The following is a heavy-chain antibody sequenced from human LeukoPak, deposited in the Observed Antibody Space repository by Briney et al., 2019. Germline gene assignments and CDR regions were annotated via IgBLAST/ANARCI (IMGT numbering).Heavy chain of an antibody. D-gene: IGHD6-6*01. CDR1: GFTFSSYG. J-gene: IGHJ4*02. CDR3: AKDRNGIAARFGWLVY. CDR2: ISYDGSNK. Sequence: GGSLRLSCAASGFTFSSYGMHWVRQAPGKGLEWVAVISYDGSNKYYADSVKGRFTLSRHNSKNTLYLQMNSLRAEDTAVYYCAKDRNGIAARFGWLVYWGQGTLVTVSS. V-gene: IGHV3-30*18.